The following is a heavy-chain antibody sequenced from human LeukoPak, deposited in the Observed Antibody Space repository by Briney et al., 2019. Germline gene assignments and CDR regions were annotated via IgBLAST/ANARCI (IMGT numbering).Heavy chain of an antibody. CDR1: GFTFDDYA. D-gene: IGHD6-25*01. Sequence: GGSLRLSCAASGFTFDDYAMHWVRQAPGKGLEWVSGISWNSGSIGYADSVKGRFTISRDNAKNSLYLQMKSLRAKDTALYYCGKDVKFNRLNYFDYWGQGTLVTVSS. J-gene: IGHJ4*02. CDR2: ISWNSGSI. V-gene: IGHV3-9*01. CDR3: GKDVKFNRLNYFDY.